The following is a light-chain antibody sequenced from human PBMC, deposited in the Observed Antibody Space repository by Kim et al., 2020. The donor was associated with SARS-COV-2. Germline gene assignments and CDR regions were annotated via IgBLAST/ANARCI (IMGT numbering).Light chain of an antibody. CDR1: QNNSRR. J-gene: IGKJ2*01. V-gene: IGKV1-5*01. CDR2: DAS. Sequence: SACVRDRGPITCRASQNNSRRLAWYQQNPGKAPELLIDDASSLESGVPSRVSGSGSGTEFTLTISSLQSDDCATYYCQQYNIYPYTFGQGTNLEI. CDR3: QQYNIYPYT.